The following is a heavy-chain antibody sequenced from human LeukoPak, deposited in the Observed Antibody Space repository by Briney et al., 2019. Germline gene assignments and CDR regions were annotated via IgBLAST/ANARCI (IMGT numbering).Heavy chain of an antibody. CDR3: AKDHYWSIDY. CDR1: GFYFSSNW. V-gene: IGHV3-74*01. J-gene: IGHJ4*02. CDR2: IKGDGIST. D-gene: IGHD3-3*01. Sequence: HPGGSLRLSCAASGFYFSSNWMHWVRHAPGQGLVWVSRIKGDGISTNYADSVKGRFTISRDIAKNTLYLQMNSLRAEETGVYYCAKDHYWSIDYWGRGTLVTVSS.